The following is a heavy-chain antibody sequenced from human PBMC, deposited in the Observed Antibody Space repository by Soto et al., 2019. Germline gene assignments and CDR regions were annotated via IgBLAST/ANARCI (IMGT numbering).Heavy chain of an antibody. CDR2: IYYSGTT. D-gene: IGHD3-22*01. CDR3: ARGPDNDTDDAFEI. CDR1: GGSISSGAYY. J-gene: IGHJ3*02. V-gene: IGHV4-31*03. Sequence: QVQLQESGPGLVKPSQTLSLSCTVSGGSISSGAYYWSWIRQHPGKGLEWIGYIYYSGTTYYNPSLKSRVTMSVDTSKNQFSLKLSSVTAADTAVYYCARGPDNDTDDAFEIWGQGTMVTVSS.